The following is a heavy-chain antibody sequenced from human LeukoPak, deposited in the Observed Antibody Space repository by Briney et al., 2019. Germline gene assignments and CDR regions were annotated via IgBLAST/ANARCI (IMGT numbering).Heavy chain of an antibody. CDR1: GFTFSSYW. D-gene: IGHD3-16*01. Sequence: GGSLRLSCAASGFTFSSYWMHWVRQAPGKGLVWVSRINSDGSSISYADSVKGRFTISRDNAKNTLYLQVNSLRAEDTAVYYCAPLGITFGLDWGQGTLVTVSS. CDR3: APLGITFGLD. CDR2: INSDGSSI. V-gene: IGHV3-74*01. J-gene: IGHJ4*02.